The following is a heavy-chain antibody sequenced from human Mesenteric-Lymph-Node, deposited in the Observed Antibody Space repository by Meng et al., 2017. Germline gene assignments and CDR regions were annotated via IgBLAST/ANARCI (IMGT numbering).Heavy chain of an antibody. V-gene: IGHV4-4*02. D-gene: IGHD2/OR15-2a*01. CDR3: ASAGYYCLDY. Sequence: PSRNLSLTGAVSGGSVSSGDSGSWVPRPLGEGLEWIKEIHHTGSTNYNPSCKSRVTILVDKSENLFALRRTSVTAADTAVYYSASAGYYCLDYWGQGSLVTVSS. CDR2: IHHTGST. J-gene: IGHJ4*02. CDR1: GGSVSSGDS.